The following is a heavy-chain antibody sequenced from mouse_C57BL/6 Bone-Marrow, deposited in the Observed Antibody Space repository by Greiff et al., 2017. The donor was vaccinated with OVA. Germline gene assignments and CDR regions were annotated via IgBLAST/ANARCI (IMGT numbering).Heavy chain of an antibody. D-gene: IGHD2-3*01. CDR1: GFTFSDYG. CDR3: AREGGYYLYWYFDV. V-gene: IGHV5-15*01. J-gene: IGHJ1*03. CDR2: ISNLAYSI. Sequence: EVQLVESGGGLVQPGGSLKLSCAASGFTFSDYGMAWVRQAPRKGPEWVAFISNLAYSIYYADTVTGRFTISRENAKNPLYLEMSSLRSEDTAMYYCAREGGYYLYWYFDVWGTGTTVTVSS.